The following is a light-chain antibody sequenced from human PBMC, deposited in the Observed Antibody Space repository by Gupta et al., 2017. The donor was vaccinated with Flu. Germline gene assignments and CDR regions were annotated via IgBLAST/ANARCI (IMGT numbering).Light chain of an antibody. V-gene: IGKV3-11*01. CDR2: DAS. CDR1: QTVNTF. CDR3: QQRSNWPLT. Sequence: EIVLTQSPATLSLSPGETATLSCRASQTVNTFFAWYQQKPGQAPRLLIYDASKRATGIPARFSGSGSGTDFTLSISSLDPEDFAVYYCQQRSNWPLTFGGGTKVEIK. J-gene: IGKJ4*01.